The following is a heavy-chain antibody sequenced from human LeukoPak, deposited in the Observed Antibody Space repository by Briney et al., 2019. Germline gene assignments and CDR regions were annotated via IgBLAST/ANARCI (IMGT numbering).Heavy chain of an antibody. Sequence: SETLSLTCAVYGGSFSGYYWSWIRQPPGKGLEWIGEINHSGSTNYNPSLKSRVTTSVDTSKNQFSLKLSSVTAADTAVYYCASHRNYYGSGRGFDPWGQGTLVTVSS. CDR1: GGSFSGYY. CDR2: INHSGST. J-gene: IGHJ5*02. V-gene: IGHV4-34*01. D-gene: IGHD3-10*01. CDR3: ASHRNYYGSGRGFDP.